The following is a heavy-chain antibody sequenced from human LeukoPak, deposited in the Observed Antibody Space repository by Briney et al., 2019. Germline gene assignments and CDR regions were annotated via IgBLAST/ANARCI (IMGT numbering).Heavy chain of an antibody. J-gene: IGHJ4*02. CDR3: ARLVVVPAASVGSYFDY. V-gene: IGHV1-18*01. CDR2: ISAYNGNT. D-gene: IGHD2-2*01. Sequence: GASVKVSCKASGYTFTSYGISWVRQAPGQGREWMGWISAYNGNTNYAQKLQGRVTMTTDTSTSTAYMELRSLRSDDTAVYYCARLVVVPAASVGSYFDYWGQGTLVTVSS. CDR1: GYTFTSYG.